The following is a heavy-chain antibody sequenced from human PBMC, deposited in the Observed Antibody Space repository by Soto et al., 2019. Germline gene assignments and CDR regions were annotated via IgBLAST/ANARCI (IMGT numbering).Heavy chain of an antibody. D-gene: IGHD2-15*01. CDR1: GFTFSSSW. Sequence: LRLSCAASGFTFSSSWMHWVRQAPGKGLVWVSRVSGDGSSTNYADSVKGRFTISRDNAKNTLYLQMNSLRAEDTAVYYCAKGIGYCSGGSCWNWFDPWGQGTLVTVSS. V-gene: IGHV3-74*01. CDR2: VSGDGSST. CDR3: AKGIGYCSGGSCWNWFDP. J-gene: IGHJ5*02.